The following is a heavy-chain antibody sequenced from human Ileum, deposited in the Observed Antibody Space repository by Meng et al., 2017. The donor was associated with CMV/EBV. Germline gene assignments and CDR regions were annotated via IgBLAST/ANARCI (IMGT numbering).Heavy chain of an antibody. D-gene: IGHD1-26*01. CDR3: AHMSGSHIN. Sequence: SETLSLTCAVYGGSFSGYYWSWIRQPPGKGLEWIGEINHSGSTNYNPSLKSRVTISVDTFKNQFSLKLSSVTAADTAVYYCAHMSGSHINWGQGTLVTVSS. V-gene: IGHV4-34*01. CDR1: GGSFSGYY. CDR2: INHSGST. J-gene: IGHJ4*02.